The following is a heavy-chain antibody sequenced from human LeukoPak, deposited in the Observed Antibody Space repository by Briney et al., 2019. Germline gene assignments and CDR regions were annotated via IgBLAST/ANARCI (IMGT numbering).Heavy chain of an antibody. J-gene: IGHJ4*02. Sequence: SETLSLTCTVSGGSISSYYWSWIRQPPGKGLEWIGYIYYSGNTNYNPSLKSRVAISVDTSKNQFSLRLSSVTAADTAVYYCASHIYRGSFDYWGQGTLVTVSS. D-gene: IGHD3-10*01. CDR3: ASHIYRGSFDY. CDR1: GGSISSYY. V-gene: IGHV4-59*08. CDR2: IYYSGNT.